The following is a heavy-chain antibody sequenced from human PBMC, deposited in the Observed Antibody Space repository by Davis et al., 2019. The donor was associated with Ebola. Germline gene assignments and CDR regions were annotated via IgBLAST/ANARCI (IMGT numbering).Heavy chain of an antibody. V-gene: IGHV1-18*01. D-gene: IGHD3-22*01. Sequence: ASVKVSCKASGYTFTDYGISWVRQAPGQGLEWMGWSYPSNGNTHYAQKFQGRVTMTTDTSTSTAYMELSSLRSDATAVYSCAREFYDSSGYQYGEPGWFDSWGQGTLVTVSS. CDR3: AREFYDSSGYQYGEPGWFDS. CDR1: GYTFTDYG. J-gene: IGHJ5*01. CDR2: SYPSNGNT.